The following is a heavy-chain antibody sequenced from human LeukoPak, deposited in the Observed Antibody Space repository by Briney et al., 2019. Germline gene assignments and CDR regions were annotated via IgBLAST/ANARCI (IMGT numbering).Heavy chain of an antibody. J-gene: IGHJ4*02. CDR3: ARGSGVGKYYYDSSGYRIDY. V-gene: IGHV4-30-2*01. D-gene: IGHD3-22*01. Sequence: SQTLSLTCAVSGGSISSGGYSWSWIRQPPGKGLEWIGYIYHSGSTYYNPSLKSRVTISVDRSKNQFSLKLSSVTAADTAVYYCARGSGVGKYYYDSSGYRIDYWGQGTLVTVSS. CDR1: GGSISSGGYS. CDR2: IYHSGST.